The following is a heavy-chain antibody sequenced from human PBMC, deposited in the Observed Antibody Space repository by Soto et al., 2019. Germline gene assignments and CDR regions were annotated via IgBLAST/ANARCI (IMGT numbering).Heavy chain of an antibody. CDR2: INHSGST. J-gene: IGHJ6*02. CDR3: ARAYSSSWFYYYGMDV. V-gene: IGHV4-34*01. Sequence: SETLSLTCAGYGGSFSGYYWSWIRQPPGKGLEWIGEINHSGSTNYNPSLKSRVTISVDTSKNQFSLKLSSVTAADTAVYYCARAYSSSWFYYYGMDVWGQGTTVTVSS. CDR1: GGSFSGYY. D-gene: IGHD6-13*01.